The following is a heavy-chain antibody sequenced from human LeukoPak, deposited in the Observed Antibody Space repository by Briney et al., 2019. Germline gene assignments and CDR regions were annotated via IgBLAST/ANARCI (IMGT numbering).Heavy chain of an antibody. Sequence: GGSLRLSCAASGFTFSSYSMNWVRQAPGKGLEWVANIKQDGSEKYYVDSVKGRFTISRDNAKNSLYLQMNSLRAEDTAVYYCARGQGRYDFWSGPNGPYDYWGQGTLVTVSS. CDR1: GFTFSSYS. V-gene: IGHV3-7*01. D-gene: IGHD3-3*01. CDR2: IKQDGSEK. J-gene: IGHJ4*02. CDR3: ARGQGRYDFWSGPNGPYDY.